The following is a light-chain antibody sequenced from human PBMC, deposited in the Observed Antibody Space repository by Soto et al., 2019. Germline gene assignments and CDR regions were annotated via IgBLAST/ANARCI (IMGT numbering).Light chain of an antibody. CDR1: QSVSRY. CDR3: QQYDNWST. CDR2: DAS. V-gene: IGKV3-11*01. J-gene: IGKJ4*01. Sequence: EIVLTQSPATLSLSPGERATLSCRASQSVSRYLAWYQQKPGQAPRLLIYDASNRATGIPDRFSGSGSGTDFTLTISGLEPEDFAVYYCQQYDNWSTFGGGTKVQIK.